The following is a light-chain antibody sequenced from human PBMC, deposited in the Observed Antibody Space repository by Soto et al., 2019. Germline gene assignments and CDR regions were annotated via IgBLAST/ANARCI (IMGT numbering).Light chain of an antibody. CDR3: CAYAGSPHWV. J-gene: IGLJ3*02. CDR1: SSDVGGYNF. CDR2: EVS. Sequence: QSALTQPASVSGSPGQSITISCTGTSSDVGGYNFVSWYQQHPGKAPKLMIYEVSKRPSGVSNRFSGSKSGNTASLTISGLKAEDEADYYCCAYAGSPHWVVGGGTKVTVL. V-gene: IGLV2-23*02.